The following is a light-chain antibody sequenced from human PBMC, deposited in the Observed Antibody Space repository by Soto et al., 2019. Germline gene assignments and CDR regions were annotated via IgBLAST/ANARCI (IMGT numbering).Light chain of an antibody. CDR1: QSISSW. CDR2: DAS. V-gene: IGKV1-5*01. Sequence: DIRMTHSPSTLAASVLYRVTITCRASQSISSWLVWYQQKPGKAPKVLIYDASSLESGVPSRFSGSGSGTEFSLTISSLQPDDFATYYCQQYNHYWTFGQGTKV. J-gene: IGKJ1*01. CDR3: QQYNHYWT.